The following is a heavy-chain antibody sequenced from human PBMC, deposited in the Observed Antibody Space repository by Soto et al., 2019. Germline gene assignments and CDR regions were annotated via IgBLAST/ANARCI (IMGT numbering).Heavy chain of an antibody. CDR1: GFTFSDYY. D-gene: IGHD3-16*01. CDR3: AREGGNYGRPHPYYYYYMDV. J-gene: IGHJ6*03. CDR2: ISSSGSTI. V-gene: IGHV3-11*01. Sequence: PGGSQRLSCAASGFTFSDYYRSWIRQAPGKGLEWVSYISSSGSTIYYADSVKGRFTISRDNAKNSLYLQMNSLRAEDTAVYYCAREGGNYGRPHPYYYYYMDVWGKGTTVTVSS.